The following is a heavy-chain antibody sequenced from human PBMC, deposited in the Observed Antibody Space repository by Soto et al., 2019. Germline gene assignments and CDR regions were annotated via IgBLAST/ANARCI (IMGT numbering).Heavy chain of an antibody. J-gene: IGHJ4*02. CDR1: GFNLSHPW. D-gene: IGHD3-9*01. CDR3: TTGIYYDILTGYHNVAY. CDR2: IKSKTDGGTE. V-gene: IGHV3-15*01. Sequence: EVQLVESGGGLVKPGGSLRLSCVASGFNLSHPWMTWVRQAAGKGLEWVGRIKSKTDGGTEDYAAPVKGRATISRDDSKNTVYLQMNSLKTEDTDVYYCTTGIYYDILTGYHNVAYWGQGALVTVSS.